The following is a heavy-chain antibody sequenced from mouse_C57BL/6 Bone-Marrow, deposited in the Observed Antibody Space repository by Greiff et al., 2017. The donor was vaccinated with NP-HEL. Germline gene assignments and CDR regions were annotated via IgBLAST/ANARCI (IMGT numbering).Heavy chain of an antibody. V-gene: IGHV8-8*01. CDR2: IWWDDDK. D-gene: IGHD1-1*01. J-gene: IGHJ4*01. CDR3: ARASTVVASRYSYYAMDY. CDR1: GFSLSTFGMG. Sequence: QVTLKESGPGILQPSQTLSLTCSFSGFSLSTFGMGVGWIRQPSGKGLEWLAHIWWDDDKYYNPALKSRLTISKDTSKNQVLLKISNVDTADTATYYCARASTVVASRYSYYAMDYWGQGTSVTVSS.